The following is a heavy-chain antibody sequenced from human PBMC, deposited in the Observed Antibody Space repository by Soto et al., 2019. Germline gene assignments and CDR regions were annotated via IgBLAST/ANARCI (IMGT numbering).Heavy chain of an antibody. D-gene: IGHD5-18*01. V-gene: IGHV3-23*01. J-gene: IGHJ4*02. CDR1: GFTLSSYA. CDR3: ATAFDTAMLTSDY. CDR2: ISGSGGST. Sequence: GGSLRLSCAASGFTLSSYAMSWVRQAPGKGLEWVSAISGSGGSTYYADSVKGRFTISRDNSKNTLYLQMNSLRAEDTAVYYCATAFDTAMLTSDYWGQGTQVTVSS.